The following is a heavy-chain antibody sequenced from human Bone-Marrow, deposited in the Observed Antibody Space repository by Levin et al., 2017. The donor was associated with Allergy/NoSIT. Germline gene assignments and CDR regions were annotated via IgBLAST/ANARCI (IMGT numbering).Heavy chain of an antibody. D-gene: IGHD3-16*01. CDR1: GGTFSTYA. CDR3: ASVSM. V-gene: IGHV1-69*01. Sequence: PGESLKISCKASGGTFSTYAISWVRQAPGLGLEWMGAIVPIFRTPNYAQKFQGRITITADESTRTAYMELTSLRSEDTAVYYCASVSMWGQGTLVTVS. CDR2: IVPIFRTP. J-gene: IGHJ3*02.